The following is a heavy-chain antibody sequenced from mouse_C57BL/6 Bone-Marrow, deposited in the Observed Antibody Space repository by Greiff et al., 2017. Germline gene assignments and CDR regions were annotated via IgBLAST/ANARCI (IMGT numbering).Heavy chain of an antibody. J-gene: IGHJ2*01. V-gene: IGHV1-72*01. CDR2: IDPNSGGT. CDR1: GYTFTSYW. Sequence: VQLQQPGAELVKPGASVKLSCKASGYTFTSYWMHWVKQRPGRGLEWIGRIDPNSGGTKYNEKFKGKATLTVDKPSSTAYMELSILTTEDSAVYYCARDWVDYWGQGTTLTVSS. CDR3: ARDWVDY. D-gene: IGHD4-1*01.